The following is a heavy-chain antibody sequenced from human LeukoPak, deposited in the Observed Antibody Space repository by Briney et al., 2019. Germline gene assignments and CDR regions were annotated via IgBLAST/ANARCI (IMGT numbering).Heavy chain of an antibody. CDR3: ATGGATAMGGYYFDY. V-gene: IGHV1-24*01. CDR1: GYTLTSYG. CDR2: FDPEDGET. Sequence: ASVKVSCKASGYTLTSYGINWVRQAPGKGLEWMGGFDPEDGETIYAQKFQGRVTMTEDTSTDTAYMELSSLRSEDTAVYYCATGGATAMGGYYFDYWGQGTLVTVSS. D-gene: IGHD5-18*01. J-gene: IGHJ4*02.